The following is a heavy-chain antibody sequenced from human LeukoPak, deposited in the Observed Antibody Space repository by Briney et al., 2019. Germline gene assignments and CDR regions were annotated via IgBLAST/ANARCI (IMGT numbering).Heavy chain of an antibody. CDR1: GFTFSSYE. J-gene: IGHJ4*01. D-gene: IGHD2-8*01. CDR2: IVGSGVST. Sequence: GGSLRLSCAASGFTFSSYEMNWVRQAPGKGLDWGSRIVGSGVSTSYAASVKGRFTISRDNSKNTLYLQMNSLRAEDTAIYYCANAGCTSALCYLNYWGRGTLVTVSS. V-gene: IGHV3-23*01. CDR3: ANAGCTSALCYLNY.